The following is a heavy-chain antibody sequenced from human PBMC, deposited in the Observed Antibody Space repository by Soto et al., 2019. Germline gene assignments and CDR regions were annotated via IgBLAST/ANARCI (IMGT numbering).Heavy chain of an antibody. CDR2: IKQDGSEK. CDR3: AREGSSWYYYYYGMDV. J-gene: IGHJ6*02. Sequence: EVQLVESGGGLVQPGGSLRLSCAASGFTFSSYWMSWVRQAPGKGLKWVANIKQDGSEKYYVDSVKGRFTISRDNAKNSLYLQMNSLRAEDTAVYYCAREGSSWYYYYYGMDVWGQGTTVTVSS. V-gene: IGHV3-7*04. D-gene: IGHD6-13*01. CDR1: GFTFSSYW.